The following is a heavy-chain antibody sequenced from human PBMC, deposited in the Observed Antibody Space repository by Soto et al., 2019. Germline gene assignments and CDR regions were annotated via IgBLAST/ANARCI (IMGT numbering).Heavy chain of an antibody. Sequence: ERLCGTGPVSGYSISSGFYWSWSRQPPGKGLEWIGSIYHSGSTYYNPSLQSRVTISVDTSKNQISLKLSSLAAADTDVYYCARSLAPPAIATPGIAAAGRVDYWGQGTLVTVSS. D-gene: IGHD6-13*01. CDR3: ARSLAPPAIATPGIAAAGRVDY. CDR1: GYSISSGFY. CDR2: IYHSGST. V-gene: IGHV4-38-2*01. J-gene: IGHJ4*02.